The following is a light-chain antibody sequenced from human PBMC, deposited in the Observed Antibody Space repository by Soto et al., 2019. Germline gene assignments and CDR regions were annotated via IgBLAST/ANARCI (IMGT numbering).Light chain of an antibody. CDR2: GTS. CDR3: QQYNDRPPIT. V-gene: IGKV3-15*01. J-gene: IGKJ5*01. Sequence: EIVLTQSPATLSVSPGERATLSCGASQSLSSNLAWYQQKPGQAPRLLIYGTSTRATGIPARFSGRGSGTEFTLSISSLQSEDFAVYYCQQYNDRPPITFGQGTRLEIK. CDR1: QSLSSN.